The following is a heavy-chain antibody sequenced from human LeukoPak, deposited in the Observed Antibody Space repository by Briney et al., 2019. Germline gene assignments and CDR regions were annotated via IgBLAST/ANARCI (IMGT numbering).Heavy chain of an antibody. CDR1: GGSISSGDYY. V-gene: IGHV4-30-4*01. CDR3: ATSATDSGWYFDY. J-gene: IGHJ4*02. Sequence: SQTLSLTCTVSGGSISSGDYYWSWIRQPPGKGLEWIGYIYYSGSTYYNPSLKSRVTISVDTSKNQFSLELSSVTAADTAVYYCATSATDSGWYFDYWGQGTLVTVSS. D-gene: IGHD6-19*01. CDR2: IYYSGST.